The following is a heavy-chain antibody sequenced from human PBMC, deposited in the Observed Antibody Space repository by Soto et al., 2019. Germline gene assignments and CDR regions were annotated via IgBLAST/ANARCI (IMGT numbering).Heavy chain of an antibody. D-gene: IGHD2-8*01. J-gene: IGHJ5*02. Sequence: ASVKVSCKASGYTFTSYDINWVRQATRQGLEWMGWMNPNSGNTGYAQKFQGRVTMTRNTSISTAYMELSSLRSEDTAVYYCARGLGTCTNGVCYYLDPWGQGTLVTVSS. CDR3: ARGLGTCTNGVCYYLDP. V-gene: IGHV1-8*01. CDR1: GYTFTSYD. CDR2: MNPNSGNT.